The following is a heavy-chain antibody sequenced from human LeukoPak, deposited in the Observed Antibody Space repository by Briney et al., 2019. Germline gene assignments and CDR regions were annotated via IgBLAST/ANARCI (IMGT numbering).Heavy chain of an antibody. CDR1: GYTFTSYY. D-gene: IGHD2-8*01. J-gene: IGHJ6*03. Sequence: ASVKVSCKASGYTFTSYYMHWVRQAPGQGLEWMGVINPSGGSTRYAQKFQGRVTMTRDTSTSTVYMEVSSLRSEDTAVYYCAREGHGPQNYYYYYYMDVWGKGTTVTVSS. CDR2: INPSGGST. V-gene: IGHV1-46*03. CDR3: AREGHGPQNYYYYYYMDV.